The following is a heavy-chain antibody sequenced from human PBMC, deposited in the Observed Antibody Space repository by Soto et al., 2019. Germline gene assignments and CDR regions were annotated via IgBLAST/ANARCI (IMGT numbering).Heavy chain of an antibody. Sequence: LPETLSLTCTGSGGSISSYYWSWIRQPPGKGLEWIGYIYYSGSTNYNPSLKSRVTISLDTSKNQVSLRLGSVSAADTAVYYCARHGSYNNRPYAFDIWGQGTVVTVSS. CDR1: GGSISSYY. CDR3: ARHGSYNNRPYAFDI. V-gene: IGHV4-59*08. CDR2: IYYSGST. J-gene: IGHJ3*02. D-gene: IGHD2-15*01.